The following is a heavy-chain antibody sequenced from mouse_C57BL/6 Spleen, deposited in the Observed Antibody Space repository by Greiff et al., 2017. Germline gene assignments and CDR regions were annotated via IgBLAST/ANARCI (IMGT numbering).Heavy chain of an antibody. CDR2: INYDGSST. CDR1: GFTFSDYY. CDR3: ARGLGFAY. V-gene: IGHV5-16*01. Sequence: EVMLEESEGGLVQPGSSMKLSCTASGFTFSDYYMAWVRQVPEKGLEWVANINYDGSSTYYLDSLKSRFIISRDNAKNILYLQMSSLKSEDTATYYCARGLGFAYWGQGTLVTVSA. J-gene: IGHJ3*01.